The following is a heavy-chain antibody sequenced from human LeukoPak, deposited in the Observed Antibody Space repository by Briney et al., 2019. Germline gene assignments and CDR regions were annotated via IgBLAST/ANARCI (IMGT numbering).Heavy chain of an antibody. CDR1: GFTFDDYA. V-gene: IGHV3-23*01. D-gene: IGHD3-10*01. J-gene: IGHJ4*02. CDR2: ISGGGGST. Sequence: GGSLRLSCAASGFTFDDYAMHWVRQAPGKGLEWVSVISGGGGSTYYADSVKGRFTISRDNSKNTLYLQMNSLRAEDTAVYYCAKVLIYGSGSYGSRYYFDYWGQGTLVTVSS. CDR3: AKVLIYGSGSYGSRYYFDY.